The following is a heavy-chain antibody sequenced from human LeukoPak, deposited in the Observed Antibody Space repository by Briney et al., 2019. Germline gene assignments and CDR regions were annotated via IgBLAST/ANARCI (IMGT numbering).Heavy chain of an antibody. CDR2: IYYSGST. CDR1: GGSISSYF. D-gene: IGHD6-19*01. Sequence: SETLSLTCTVSGGSISSYFWSWIRQPPGKGLEWIGYIYYSGSTNHNPSPKSRVTISIDASKNQFSLKLSSVTAADTAVYYCARRGYSSGWYYFDYWGQGTLVTVSS. V-gene: IGHV4-59*08. J-gene: IGHJ4*02. CDR3: ARRGYSSGWYYFDY.